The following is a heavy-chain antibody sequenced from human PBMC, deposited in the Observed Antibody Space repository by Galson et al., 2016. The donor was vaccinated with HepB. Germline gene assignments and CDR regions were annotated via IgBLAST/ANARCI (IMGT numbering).Heavy chain of an antibody. J-gene: IGHJ3*02. CDR2: IKHDGSTK. Sequence: SLRLSCAASGFTFSNYWMSWVRQAPGKGLEWVADIKHDGSTKYYVDSVKGRFTISRDNARNSLYLQMNSLRGDDTAIYYCERDDSCNSYNAFDIWGQGTMVTVSS. CDR1: GFTFSNYW. V-gene: IGHV3-7*04. D-gene: IGHD5-24*01. CDR3: ERDDSCNSYNAFDI.